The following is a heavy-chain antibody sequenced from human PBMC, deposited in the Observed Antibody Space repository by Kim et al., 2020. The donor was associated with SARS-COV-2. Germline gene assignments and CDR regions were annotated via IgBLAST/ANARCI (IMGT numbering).Heavy chain of an antibody. CDR3: ARSEVDYGDYATTRSSSWFDP. D-gene: IGHD4-17*01. Sequence: SVKVSCKASGGTFSSYAISWVRQAPGQGLEWMGGIIPIFGTANYAQKFQGRVTITADESTSTAYMELSSLRSEDTAVYYCARSEVDYGDYATTRSSSWFDPWGQGTLVTVSS. J-gene: IGHJ5*02. V-gene: IGHV1-69*13. CDR1: GGTFSSYA. CDR2: IIPIFGTA.